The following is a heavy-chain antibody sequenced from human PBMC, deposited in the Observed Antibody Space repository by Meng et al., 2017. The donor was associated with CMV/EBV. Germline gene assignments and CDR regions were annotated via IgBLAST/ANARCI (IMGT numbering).Heavy chain of an antibody. CDR1: GGSISSSSYY. Sequence: SETLSLTCTVSGGSISSSSYYWGWIRQPPGKGPEWIGSIYYSGSTYYNPSLKSRVIISVDTSKNQFSLKLSSVTAADTAVYYCASSAYDFWSGYGWFDPWGQGTLVTVSS. CDR2: IYYSGST. V-gene: IGHV4-39*07. J-gene: IGHJ5*02. CDR3: ASSAYDFWSGYGWFDP. D-gene: IGHD3-3*01.